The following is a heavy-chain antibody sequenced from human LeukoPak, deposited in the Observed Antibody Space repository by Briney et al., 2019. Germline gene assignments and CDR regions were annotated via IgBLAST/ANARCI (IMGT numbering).Heavy chain of an antibody. Sequence: GGSLRLSCAASGFTFSSYSMNWVRQAPGKGLEWISYISGSGSVSYYEDSVKGRFTISRDNAKNSLYLQMNSLRDEDTALYYCARDGGFGFLAAFDIWGQGGMGSVSS. V-gene: IGHV3-48*02. CDR2: ISGSGSVS. D-gene: IGHD3-10*01. J-gene: IGHJ3*02. CDR3: ARDGGFGFLAAFDI. CDR1: GFTFSSYS.